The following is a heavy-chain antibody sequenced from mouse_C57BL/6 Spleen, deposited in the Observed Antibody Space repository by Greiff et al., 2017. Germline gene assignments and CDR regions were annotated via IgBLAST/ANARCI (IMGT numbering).Heavy chain of an antibody. J-gene: IGHJ2*01. Sequence: QVQLQQPGTDLVKPGASVKLSCKASGYTFTSYWMHWVQQRPGQGLEWIGIINPSNGGTNYNEKFKSKATRTVDKSSSTAYMQLSSLTSEDSAVYYCARPGTAYFDYWGQGTTLTVSS. CDR3: ARPGTAYFDY. CDR1: GYTFTSYW. CDR2: INPSNGGT. V-gene: IGHV1-53*01. D-gene: IGHD4-1*01.